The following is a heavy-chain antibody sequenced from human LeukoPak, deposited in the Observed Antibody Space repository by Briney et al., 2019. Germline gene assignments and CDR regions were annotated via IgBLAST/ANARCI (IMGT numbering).Heavy chain of an antibody. V-gene: IGHV3-7*01. D-gene: IGHD6-19*01. CDR3: ARASSGWYHGYYFDY. CDR2: IKQDGSEK. J-gene: IGHJ4*02. Sequence: QAGGSLRLSCAASGFTFSSYWMSWVRQAPGKGLEWVANIKQDGSEKYYVDSVKGRFTISRDNAKNSLYLQMNSLRAEDTAVYYCARASSGWYHGYYFDYWGQGTLATVSS. CDR1: GFTFSSYW.